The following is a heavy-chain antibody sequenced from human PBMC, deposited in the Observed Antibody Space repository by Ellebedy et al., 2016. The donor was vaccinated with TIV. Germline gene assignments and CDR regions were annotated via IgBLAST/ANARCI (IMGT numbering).Heavy chain of an antibody. Sequence: GGSLRLSXAASGFTFSDYSMNWVRQAPGKGLEWVSSISSNSDYIYYRDSVKGRFTISRDNAKNSLYLQMNSLRAEDTAVYYCGAARPFDYWGLGTLVTVSS. J-gene: IGHJ4*02. CDR1: GFTFSDYS. CDR2: ISSNSDYI. CDR3: GAARPFDY. V-gene: IGHV3-21*01. D-gene: IGHD6-6*01.